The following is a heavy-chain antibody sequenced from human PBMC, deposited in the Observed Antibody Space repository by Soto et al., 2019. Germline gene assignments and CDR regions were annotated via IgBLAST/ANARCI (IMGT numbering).Heavy chain of an antibody. CDR3: AREGGYGSYGMDV. CDR2: ISYDGSNK. CDR1: GFTFSRYG. Sequence: GGSLRLSCAASGFTFSRYGMHCVRQAPGKGLEWVAVISYDGSNKYYADSVKGRFSISRDNSKNTLYLQMNSLRAEDTAVYYCAREGGYGSYGMDVWGQGTTVTVSS. D-gene: IGHD3-10*01. J-gene: IGHJ6*02. V-gene: IGHV3-30-3*01.